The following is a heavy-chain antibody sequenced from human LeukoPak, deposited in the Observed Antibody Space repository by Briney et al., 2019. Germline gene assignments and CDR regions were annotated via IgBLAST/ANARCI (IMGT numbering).Heavy chain of an antibody. V-gene: IGHV4-30-2*01. CDR2: IYHSGST. CDR1: GGSISSGGYY. J-gene: IGHJ6*03. D-gene: IGHD5-18*01. CDR3: ARGNSGYSYGILSGYYYMDV. Sequence: SETLSLTCTVSGGSISSGGYYWSWIRQPPGKGLEWIGYIYHSGSTYYNPSLKSRVTISVDRSKNQFSLKLSSVTAADTAVYYCARGNSGYSYGILSGYYYMDVWGKGTTVTVSS.